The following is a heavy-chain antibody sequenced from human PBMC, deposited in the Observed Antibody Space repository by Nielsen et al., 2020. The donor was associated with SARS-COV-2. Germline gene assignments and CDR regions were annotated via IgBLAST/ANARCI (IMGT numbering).Heavy chain of an antibody. CDR3: ARETLDHTSSFIDH. CDR1: GFTISRYG. Sequence: GGSLRLSCEASGFTISRYGMHWVRQAPGKGLEWVTFISYDGSVKYYADSVKGRFTVSKDTSKDTLYLQMNSLNLEDTAVYYCARETLDHTSSFIDHWGQGTLVTVSS. D-gene: IGHD1-26*01. V-gene: IGHV3-30*03. CDR2: ISYDGSVK. J-gene: IGHJ5*02.